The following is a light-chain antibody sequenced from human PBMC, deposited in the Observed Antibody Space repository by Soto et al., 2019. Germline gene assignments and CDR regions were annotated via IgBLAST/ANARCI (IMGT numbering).Light chain of an antibody. V-gene: IGKV1-5*03. J-gene: IGKJ3*01. CDR1: QSLSSR. CDR3: QQFNSYPFT. Sequence: DIQMTQSPSTLSASVGDRVTITCRASQSLSSRLAWYQQRPGKAPKLLIYKTSTLQSGVPSRFSDSGSGTEFTLTISSLQPDDFATYYCQQFNSYPFTFGPGTKVDIK. CDR2: KTS.